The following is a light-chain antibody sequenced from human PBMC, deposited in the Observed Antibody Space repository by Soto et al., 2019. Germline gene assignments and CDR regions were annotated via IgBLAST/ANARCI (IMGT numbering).Light chain of an antibody. CDR2: LGS. CDR3: MQPLQTPIT. V-gene: IGKV2-28*01. J-gene: IGKJ5*01. Sequence: IVMTQTTLSLPVTPGEAASISCRSSQSLLHSNGYIYLDWYMQKPGQSPQLLIYLGSTRASGVPDRFSGSGSGTDFTLKISRVEAEDVGVYYCMQPLQTPITFGQGTRLEIK. CDR1: QSLLHSNGYIY.